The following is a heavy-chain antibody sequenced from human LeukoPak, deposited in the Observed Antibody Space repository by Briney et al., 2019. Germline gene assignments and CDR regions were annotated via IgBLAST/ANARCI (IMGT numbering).Heavy chain of an antibody. J-gene: IGHJ5*02. CDR2: INSDGSST. Sequence: PGGSLRLSCAASGFTFSSYWMHWVRQGPGKGLVWVSRINSDGSSTSYADSVKGRFTISRDNAKNTLYLQMNSLRAEDTAVYYCARGGDSSAFNWFDPWGQATLVTVSS. CDR1: GFTFSSYW. D-gene: IGHD3-22*01. V-gene: IGHV3-74*01. CDR3: ARGGDSSAFNWFDP.